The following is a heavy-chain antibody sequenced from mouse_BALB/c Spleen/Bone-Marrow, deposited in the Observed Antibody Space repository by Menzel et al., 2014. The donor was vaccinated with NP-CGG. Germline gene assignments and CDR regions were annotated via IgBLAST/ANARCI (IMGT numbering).Heavy chain of an antibody. CDR1: GYTFTDYA. CDR3: ARRTTGYAMDY. V-gene: IGHV1-67*01. J-gene: IGHJ4*01. Sequence: VQGVESGPELVRPGVSVKISCKGSGYTFTDYAIHWVKQSPAKSLEWIGVISTYSGNTKYNQKSKDKAAMTVDKSSSTAYMELARLTSEDSAIYYCARRTTGYAMDYWGQGTSVTVSS. CDR2: ISTYSGNT.